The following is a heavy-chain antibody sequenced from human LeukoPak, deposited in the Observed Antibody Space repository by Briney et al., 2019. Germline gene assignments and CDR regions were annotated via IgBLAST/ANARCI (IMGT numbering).Heavy chain of an antibody. CDR2: INHSGST. V-gene: IGHV4-34*01. D-gene: IGHD6-19*01. CDR1: GGSFSGYY. Sequence: SETLSLTCAVYGGSFSGYYWSWIRQPPGKGLEWIGEINHSGSTNYNPSLKSRVTISVDTSKNQFPLKLSSVTAADTAVYYCARGPIAVAGIGSDAFDIWGQGTMVTVSS. CDR3: ARGPIAVAGIGSDAFDI. J-gene: IGHJ3*02.